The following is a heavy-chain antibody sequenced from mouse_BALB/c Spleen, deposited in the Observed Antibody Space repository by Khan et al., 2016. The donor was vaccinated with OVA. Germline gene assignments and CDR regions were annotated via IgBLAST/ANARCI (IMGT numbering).Heavy chain of an antibody. CDR2: ISSGGDYT. D-gene: IGHD4-1*01. CDR1: GFTFSSYS. V-gene: IGHV5-6*01. Sequence: EVQLVESGGDLVKPGGSLKLSCAASGFTFSSYSMSWVRQTPDKRLEWVASISSGGDYTYYPDSVKGRFTISRDNAKNTLHLQMSDLKSEDTAMYYCADHLTGSFAYLGQGTLVTVSA. J-gene: IGHJ3*01. CDR3: ADHLTGSFAY.